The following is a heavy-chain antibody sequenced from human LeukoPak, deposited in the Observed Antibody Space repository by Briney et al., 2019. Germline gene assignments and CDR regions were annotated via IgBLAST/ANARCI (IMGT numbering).Heavy chain of an antibody. CDR1: GGSISSSSYY. D-gene: IGHD3-3*01. CDR3: ARDQGPYYDFWSGYYKGNWFDP. J-gene: IGHJ5*02. Sequence: KPSETLSLTCTVSGGSISSSSYYWGWIRQPPGKGLEWIGSIYYSGSTYYNPSLKSRVTISVDTSKNQFSLKLSSVTAADTAVYYCARDQGPYYDFWSGYYKGNWFDPWGQGTLVTVSS. V-gene: IGHV4-39*07. CDR2: IYYSGST.